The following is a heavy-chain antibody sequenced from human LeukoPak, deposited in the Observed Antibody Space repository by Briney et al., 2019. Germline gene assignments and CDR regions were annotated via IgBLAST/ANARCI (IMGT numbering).Heavy chain of an antibody. CDR3: VKNRNYFGSDRYYDFDS. CDR2: TTPSTSLT. J-gene: IGHJ4*02. CDR1: GFLFGSYA. Sequence: GGSLRLSCAASGFLFGSYAMSWVRQAPGKGLEWVSVTTPSTSLTYYAAFVKGRFTISRDNANNTLYLQMYSLGVEDTAVYYCVKNRNYFGSDRYYDFDSWGQGTLVTVSS. D-gene: IGHD3-10*01. V-gene: IGHV3-23*01.